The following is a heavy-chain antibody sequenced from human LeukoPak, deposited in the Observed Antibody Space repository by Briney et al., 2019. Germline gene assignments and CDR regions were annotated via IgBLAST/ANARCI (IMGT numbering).Heavy chain of an antibody. J-gene: IGHJ4*02. CDR3: ARAITDSYARSDYLFDY. V-gene: IGHV3-11*01. CDR1: GFTFSDYY. D-gene: IGHD4/OR15-4a*01. CDR2: ISSSGSTI. Sequence: GGSLRLSCAASGFTFSDYYMSWIRQAPGKGLEWVSYISSSGSTIYYADSVKGRFTISRDNAKNSLYLQMNSLRAEDTAVYYCARAITDSYARSDYLFDYWGQGTLVTVSS.